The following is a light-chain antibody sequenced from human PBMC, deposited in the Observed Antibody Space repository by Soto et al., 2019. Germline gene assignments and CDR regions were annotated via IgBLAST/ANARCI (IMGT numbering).Light chain of an antibody. J-gene: IGKJ3*01. CDR3: QQYNSTPIFT. CDR2: AAS. Sequence: DIQMTQSPSSLSASVGDRVTITCRASQGTSNYLAWYQQKPGKVPKLLIYAASTLQSGVPSRFSGSGSGPDFTLTISSLQPEDGATYYCQQYNSTPIFTFGPGNKVDI. CDR1: QGTSNY. V-gene: IGKV1-27*01.